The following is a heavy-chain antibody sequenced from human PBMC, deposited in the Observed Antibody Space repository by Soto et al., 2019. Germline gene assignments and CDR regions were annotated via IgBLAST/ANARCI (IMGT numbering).Heavy chain of an antibody. CDR2: INQDGSEK. D-gene: IGHD2-15*01. J-gene: IGHJ5*01. Sequence: EEQLVESGGGLVQPGGSLKLSCVVSQISFSSYWMTWVRQAPGKGLECVANINQDGSEKYYEDSVKGRFTISRDNTKNSLYLHMNSLRAEDTAVYYCATALSWPNSWGHGTLVAVSS. CDR1: QISFSSYW. CDR3: ATALSWPNS. V-gene: IGHV3-7*01.